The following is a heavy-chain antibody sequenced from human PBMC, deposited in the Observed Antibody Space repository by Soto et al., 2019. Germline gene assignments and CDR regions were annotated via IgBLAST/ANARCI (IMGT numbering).Heavy chain of an antibody. V-gene: IGHV1-18*01. CDR1: GYTFTSYG. CDR2: ISAYNGNT. Sequence: ASVKVSCKASGYTFTSYGISWVRQAPGQGLEWMGWISAYNGNTNYAQKLQGRVTRTTDTSTRTAYMELRSLGSDDTAVYYCARDLALYYYGSGSYARFDYLGQGTLVTVSS. J-gene: IGHJ4*02. CDR3: ARDLALYYYGSGSYARFDY. D-gene: IGHD3-10*01.